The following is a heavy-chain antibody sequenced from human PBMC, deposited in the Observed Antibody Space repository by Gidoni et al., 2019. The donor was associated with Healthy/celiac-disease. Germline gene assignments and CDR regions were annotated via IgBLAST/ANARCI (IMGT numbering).Heavy chain of an antibody. J-gene: IGHJ4*02. CDR1: GGSISSGGYH. V-gene: IGHV4-31*03. CDR3: ARGGRYCTNGVCYRRDY. Sequence: QVQLQESGPGLVKPSQTLSLTCTVSGGSISSGGYHWSWIRQHPGKGLEWIGYIYYSGSTYYNPSLKSRVTISVDTSKNQFSLKLSSVTAADTAVYYCARGGRYCTNGVCYRRDYWGQGTLVTVSS. D-gene: IGHD2-8*01. CDR2: IYYSGST.